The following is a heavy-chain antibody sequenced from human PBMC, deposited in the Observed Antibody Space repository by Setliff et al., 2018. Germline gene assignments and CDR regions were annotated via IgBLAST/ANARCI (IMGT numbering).Heavy chain of an antibody. J-gene: IGHJ4*02. CDR2: IYPGDSDT. CDR1: GYTFMTYW. CDR3: ARSTVTQDFDY. D-gene: IGHD4-17*01. V-gene: IGHV5-51*01. Sequence: GESLKISCKGSGYTFMTYWIGWVRQMPGKGLEWMGIIYPGDSDTTYSPFFQGQVTISADKSISTAYLQWSTLKASDTAMYYCARSTVTQDFDYWGQGTLVTVSS.